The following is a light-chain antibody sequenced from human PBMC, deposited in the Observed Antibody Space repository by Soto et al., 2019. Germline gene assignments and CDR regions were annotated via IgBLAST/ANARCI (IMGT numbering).Light chain of an antibody. V-gene: IGLV1-40*01. CDR3: QSYDSRLSAVV. Sequence: QSVLTQPPSVSGAPGQRVTIFCTGGTSNMGGGYDVHWYQQFPGAAPKLLIYENRFRPSGVPDRFSASTSGTSASLVITGLRAEDESHYFCQSYDSRLSAVVFGGGTKVTVL. CDR2: ENR. J-gene: IGLJ2*01. CDR1: TSNMGGGYD.